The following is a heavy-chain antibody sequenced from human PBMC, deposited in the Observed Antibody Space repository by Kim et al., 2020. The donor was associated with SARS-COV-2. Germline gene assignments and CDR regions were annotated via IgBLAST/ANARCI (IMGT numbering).Heavy chain of an antibody. CDR1: GIDLSSYS. J-gene: IGHJ4*02. CDR3: TRDLPQLFWSGYHTPTAFDY. V-gene: IGHV3-21*01. Sequence: GGSLRLSCVGSGIDLSSYSMNWVRQAPGKGLEWVSSIDYTNGYIHYANSVKGRFTISRDSAKTSLFLEMQSLRVEDTAVYYCTRDLPQLFWSGYHTPTAFDYWGQGVLVTVSS. D-gene: IGHD3-3*01. CDR2: IDYTNGYI.